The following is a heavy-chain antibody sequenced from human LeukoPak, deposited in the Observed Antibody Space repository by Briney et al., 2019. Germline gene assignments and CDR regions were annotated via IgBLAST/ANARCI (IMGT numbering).Heavy chain of an antibody. CDR3: ARGIKAWGTRGSYFDY. CDR2: IYYSGST. V-gene: IGHV4-59*01. CDR1: GGSISSYY. J-gene: IGHJ4*02. D-gene: IGHD3-16*01. Sequence: PSETLSLICTVSGGSISSYYWSWIRQPPGKGLEWIGYIYYSGSTNYNPSLKSRVTISVDTSKNQFSLKLSSVTAADTAVYYCARGIKAWGTRGSYFDYWGQGTLVTVSS.